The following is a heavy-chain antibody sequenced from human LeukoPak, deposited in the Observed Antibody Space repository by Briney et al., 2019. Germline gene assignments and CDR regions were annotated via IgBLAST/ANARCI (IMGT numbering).Heavy chain of an antibody. CDR3: ARERGYSSSWYTF. CDR1: GFTFSNYS. CDR2: VSRSSTTI. Sequence: GGSLRLSCAASGFTFSNYSMNWVRRAPGKGLEWVSYVSRSSTTIYYADSVKGRFTISRDNAKNSLYLQMNSLRAEDTAVYYCARERGYSSSWYTFWGQGTLVSVSS. J-gene: IGHJ4*02. D-gene: IGHD6-13*01. V-gene: IGHV3-48*01.